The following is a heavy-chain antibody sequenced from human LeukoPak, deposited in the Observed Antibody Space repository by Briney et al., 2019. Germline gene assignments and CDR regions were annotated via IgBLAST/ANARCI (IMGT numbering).Heavy chain of an antibody. Sequence: GGSLRLSCTASGFTFSNFWMGWVRQAPGKGLEWVSVIHTGGSTYYADSVKGRFTISRDTSKNTLFLQMNSLRADDTAIYYCTKGGHGDYWGQGTMVTVSS. V-gene: IGHV3-23*03. J-gene: IGHJ4*02. CDR3: TKGGHGDY. CDR1: GFTFSNFW. CDR2: IHTGGST. D-gene: IGHD2-21*02.